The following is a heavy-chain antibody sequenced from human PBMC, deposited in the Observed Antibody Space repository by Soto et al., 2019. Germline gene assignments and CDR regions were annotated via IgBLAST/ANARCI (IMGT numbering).Heavy chain of an antibody. D-gene: IGHD3-22*01. Sequence: QVQLVQSGAEVKKPGSSVKVSCKASGGTFSTYTITWVRQAPGQGLEWMGRIIPIIGIINYAQKFQGRVTITADKFTGTAYMELTRLRSADTAVYYCAGDPDSHYNDSHASSYPWGPGTLVTVSS. V-gene: IGHV1-69*08. J-gene: IGHJ5*02. CDR3: AGDPDSHYNDSHASSYP. CDR2: IIPIIGII. CDR1: GGTFSTYT.